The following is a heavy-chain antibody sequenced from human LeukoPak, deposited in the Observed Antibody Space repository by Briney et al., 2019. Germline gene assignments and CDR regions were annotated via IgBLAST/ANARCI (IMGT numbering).Heavy chain of an antibody. CDR2: ISWDGGST. CDR1: GFTFDDYT. CDR3: ARSAGIAAAGTFDY. D-gene: IGHD6-13*01. J-gene: IGHJ4*02. Sequence: PGGSLRLSCAASGFTFDDYTMHWVRQAPGKGLEWVSLISWDGGSTYYADSVKGRFTISRDNSKNTLYLQMNSLRGEDTAVYYCARSAGIAAAGTFDYWGQGTLVTVSS. V-gene: IGHV3-43*01.